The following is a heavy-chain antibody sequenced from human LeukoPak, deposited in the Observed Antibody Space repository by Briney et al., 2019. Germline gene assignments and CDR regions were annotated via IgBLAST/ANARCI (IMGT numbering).Heavy chain of an antibody. CDR2: ISGSGGST. Sequence: GGSLRLSCAASGFTFSSYGMSWVRQAPGKGLEWVSAISGSGGSTYYADSVKGRFTISRDNSKNTLYLQMNSLRAEDTAVYYCAKDLGELWFGEAEYYFDYWGQGTLVTVSS. CDR3: AKDLGELWFGEAEYYFDY. V-gene: IGHV3-23*01. CDR1: GFTFSSYG. J-gene: IGHJ4*02. D-gene: IGHD3-10*01.